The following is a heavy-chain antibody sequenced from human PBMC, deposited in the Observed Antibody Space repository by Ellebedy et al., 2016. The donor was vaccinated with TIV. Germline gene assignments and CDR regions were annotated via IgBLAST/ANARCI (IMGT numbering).Heavy chain of an antibody. V-gene: IGHV3-23*01. CDR2: ISGSGGST. D-gene: IGHD1-26*01. CDR3: AKDWELRTFDY. CDR1: GFTFSSYA. J-gene: IGHJ4*02. Sequence: GESLKISXAASGFTFSSYAMSWVRQAPGKGLEWVSAISGSGGSTYYADSVKGRFTISRDNSKNTLYLQMNSLRAEDTAVYYCAKDWELRTFDYWGQGTLVTVSS.